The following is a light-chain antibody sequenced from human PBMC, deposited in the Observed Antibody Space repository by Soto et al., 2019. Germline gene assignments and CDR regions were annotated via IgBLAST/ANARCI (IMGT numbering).Light chain of an antibody. CDR1: SGHSSYG. J-gene: IGLJ3*02. V-gene: IGLV4-69*01. CDR3: QTWGTGIRV. Sequence: QLVLTQSPSASASLGASVKLTCTLSSGHSSYGIAWHQQQPEKGPRYLMKLNSDGSHSRGDGIPDRFSGSSSGAERYLTISSLQSEDEGDYYCQTWGTGIRVFGGGTKLTVL. CDR2: LNSDGSH.